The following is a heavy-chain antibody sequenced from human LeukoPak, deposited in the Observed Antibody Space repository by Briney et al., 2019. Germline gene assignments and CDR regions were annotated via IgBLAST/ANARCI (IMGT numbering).Heavy chain of an antibody. D-gene: IGHD2-8*01. J-gene: IGHJ6*03. CDR2: IYPDDSDT. CDR1: GSSFTSYW. V-gene: IGHV5-51*01. Sequence: GESLKISYKGSGSSFTSYWIGWVRPMPGKGLEWMGIIYPDDSDTRYSPSFEGQVIISVDKSISTAYLQWSSLKASDTATYYCARHGHCTNGVCYSNYYYYMDVWGKGTTVTVSS. CDR3: ARHGHCTNGVCYSNYYYYMDV.